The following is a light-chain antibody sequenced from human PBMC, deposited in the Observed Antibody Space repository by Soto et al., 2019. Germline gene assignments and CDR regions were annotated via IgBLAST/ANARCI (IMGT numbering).Light chain of an antibody. CDR3: QQYNTWPPLT. CDR1: QSVSSN. Sequence: EILMTQSPATLSVSPGERATLSCSASQSVSSNLAWYQQKPGQTARLLNYGASTRATGIPARFSGSGSGTEFTLTISSLQSEDFAVYYCQQYNTWPPLTFGGGNKVEIK. J-gene: IGKJ4*01. CDR2: GAS. V-gene: IGKV3-15*01.